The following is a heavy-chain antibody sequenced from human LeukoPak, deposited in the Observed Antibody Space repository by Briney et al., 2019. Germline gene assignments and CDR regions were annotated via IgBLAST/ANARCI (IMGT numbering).Heavy chain of an antibody. CDR3: ARDHGDSSGYSLY. CDR2: INPSGGST. Sequence: ASVKVSCKASGYTFTSYCMHWGRQAPGEGLEWMGIINPSGGSTSYAQQFQGRVTMTRDTSTSTVYMALSSLRSEDTAVYYCARDHGDSSGYSLYWGQGTLVTVSS. V-gene: IGHV1-46*01. CDR1: GYTFTSYC. D-gene: IGHD3-22*01. J-gene: IGHJ4*02.